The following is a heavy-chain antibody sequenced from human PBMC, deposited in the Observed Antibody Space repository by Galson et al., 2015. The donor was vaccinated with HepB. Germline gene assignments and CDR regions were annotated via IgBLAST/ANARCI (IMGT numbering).Heavy chain of an antibody. CDR2: VDPEDAET. Sequence: VKVSCKVSRYTFTDYYMHWVQQAPGKGLEWMGLVDPEDAETIYAEKFQGRVTITADTSTDTAYMELSSLRSEDTAVYYCAKSSAYYDLWSGTGTNYYYYSGMDGWGQGTAVTVSS. D-gene: IGHD3-3*01. V-gene: IGHV1-69-2*01. J-gene: IGHJ6*02. CDR1: RYTFTDYY. CDR3: AKSSAYYDLWSGTGTNYYYYSGMDG.